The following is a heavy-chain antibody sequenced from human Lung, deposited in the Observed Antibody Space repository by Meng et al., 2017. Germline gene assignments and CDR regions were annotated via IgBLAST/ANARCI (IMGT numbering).Heavy chain of an antibody. Sequence: QGQLVHPGAEVKKPGASVKVSCKASGYTFPDYWLHWVRRAPGQGLEWMGRINPKSGDTHYAQRFQGRVTMTGDTSISTAYMELSGLRSDDTAMYYCARDEDISAAGKLFGDYWGQGTLVTVSS. CDR2: INPKSGDT. CDR3: ARDEDISAAGKLFGDY. J-gene: IGHJ4*02. CDR1: GYTFPDYW. V-gene: IGHV1-2*06. D-gene: IGHD6-13*01.